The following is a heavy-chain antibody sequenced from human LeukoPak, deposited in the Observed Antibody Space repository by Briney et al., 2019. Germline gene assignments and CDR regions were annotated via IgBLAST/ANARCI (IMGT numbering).Heavy chain of an antibody. CDR2: IYYSGST. J-gene: IGHJ4*02. V-gene: IGHV4-59*01. D-gene: IGHD1-7*01. Sequence: PSETLSLTCTASGGSISSYYWSWIRQPPGKGLEWIGYIYYSGSTNYNPSLKSRVTISVDTSKNQFTLKLNSVTAADTAVYYCARGGWELFDYWVQGTLVTLSS. CDR3: ARGGWELFDY. CDR1: GGSISSYY.